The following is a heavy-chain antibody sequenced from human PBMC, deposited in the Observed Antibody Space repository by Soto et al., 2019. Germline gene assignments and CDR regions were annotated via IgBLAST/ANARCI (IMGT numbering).Heavy chain of an antibody. CDR1: GGSMSSYS. V-gene: IGHV4-39*01. J-gene: IGHJ6*02. Sequence: SETLSLTCTVSGGSMSSYSWGWIRQSPGKGLEWIGTIYSSENTYYNPSLLSRVTISVDTSKNEFSLRLSSVTAADTAVYYCARLNGYCVSTNCHGSYGMDGWGQGPTVTVSS. CDR2: IYSSENT. CDR3: ARLNGYCVSTNCHGSYGMDG. D-gene: IGHD2-2*03.